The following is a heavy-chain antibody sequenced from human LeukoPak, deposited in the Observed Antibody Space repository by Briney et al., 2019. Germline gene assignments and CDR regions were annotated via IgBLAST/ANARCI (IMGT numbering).Heavy chain of an antibody. D-gene: IGHD3-10*01. CDR2: MSSNGGST. J-gene: IGHJ4*02. CDR3: ARDKGSGSYSALDY. Sequence: GGSLRLSCAATGFTLSSYAMHWVRQAPGKGLEYVSAMSSNGGSTYYANSVKGRFTISRDNSKNTLYLQMGSLRAEDMAVYYCARDKGSGSYSALDYWGQGTLVTVSS. V-gene: IGHV3-64*01. CDR1: GFTLSSYA.